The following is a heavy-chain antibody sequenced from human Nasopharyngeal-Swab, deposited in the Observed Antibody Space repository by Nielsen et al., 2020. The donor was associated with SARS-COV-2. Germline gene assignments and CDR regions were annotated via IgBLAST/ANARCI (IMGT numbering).Heavy chain of an antibody. CDR1: GGSISSGGYY. CDR2: IYYSGGT. V-gene: IGHV4-31*03. D-gene: IGHD3-16*01. Sequence: SETLSLTCTVSGGSISSGGYYWSWIRQHPGKGLEWIGYIYYSGGTYYNPSLKSRVTISVDTSKNQFSLKLSSVTAADTAVYYCARLRGAVPDYWGQGTLVTVSS. J-gene: IGHJ4*02. CDR3: ARLRGAVPDY.